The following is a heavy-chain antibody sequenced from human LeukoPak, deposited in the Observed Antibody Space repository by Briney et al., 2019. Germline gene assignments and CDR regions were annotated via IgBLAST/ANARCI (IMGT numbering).Heavy chain of an antibody. D-gene: IGHD2-8*01. CDR1: GGSFSGYY. CDR3: ARVSGDIVLISWFDP. V-gene: IGHV4-34*01. CDR2: INHSGST. Sequence: SETLSLTCAVYGGSFSGYYWSWIRQPPGKGLEWIGEINHSGSTNYNPSLKSRVTISVDTSKNQFSLKLSSVTAADTAVYYCARVSGDIVLISWFDPWGQGTLVTVSS. J-gene: IGHJ5*02.